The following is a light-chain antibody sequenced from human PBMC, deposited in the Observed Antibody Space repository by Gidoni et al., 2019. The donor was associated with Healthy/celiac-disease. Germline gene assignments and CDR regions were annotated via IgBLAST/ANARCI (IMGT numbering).Light chain of an antibody. Sequence: TVLTQSPGTLSLSPGGRATLSCRASQSVSSSCLAWYQQKPGQAPRLLIYGASSRATGIPDRFSGSGSGTDFTLTISRLEPEDFAVYYCQQYGSSPMYTFGQGTKLEIK. V-gene: IGKV3-20*01. CDR3: QQYGSSPMYT. J-gene: IGKJ2*01. CDR2: GAS. CDR1: QSVSSSC.